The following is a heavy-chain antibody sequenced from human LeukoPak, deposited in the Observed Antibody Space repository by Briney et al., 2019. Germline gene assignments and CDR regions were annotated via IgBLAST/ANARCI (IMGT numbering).Heavy chain of an antibody. V-gene: IGHV3-21*01. CDR3: ARKLTGTTYFDC. J-gene: IGHJ4*02. Sequence: GGSLRLSCAASGFTFSSYSMNWVRQAPGKGLEWVSFISSSSSYIYYADSVKGRFTISRDSAKNSVYLRMNSLRAEDTALYYCARKLTGTTYFDCWGQGILVTVSS. D-gene: IGHD1-1*01. CDR1: GFTFSSYS. CDR2: ISSSSSYI.